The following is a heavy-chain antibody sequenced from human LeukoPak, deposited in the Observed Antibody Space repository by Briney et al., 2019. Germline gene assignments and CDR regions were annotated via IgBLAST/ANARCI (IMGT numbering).Heavy chain of an antibody. CDR2: ISSSSSYT. CDR3: ATRSGKQLDRREYYAFDI. V-gene: IGHV3-11*03. Sequence: GGSLRLSCAASEFTFSDYYMSWIRQAPGKGLEWVSYISSSSSYTNYADSVKGRFTISRDNAKNSLYLQMNSLRAEDTAVYYCATRSGKQLDRREYYAFDIWGQGTMVTVSS. D-gene: IGHD6-13*01. J-gene: IGHJ3*02. CDR1: EFTFSDYY.